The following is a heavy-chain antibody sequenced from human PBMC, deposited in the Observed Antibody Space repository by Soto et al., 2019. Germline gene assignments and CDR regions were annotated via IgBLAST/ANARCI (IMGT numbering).Heavy chain of an antibody. Sequence: PSATLSLTCTVSGGSISGYYWSWIRQPPGKGLEWIGYIYYSGSTYYNPSLKSRVTISVDTSKNQFSLKLSSVTAADTAVYYCAREGGIVGATTVDYWGQGTLVTVSS. D-gene: IGHD1-26*01. CDR1: GGSISGYY. CDR3: AREGGIVGATTVDY. CDR2: IYYSGST. V-gene: IGHV4-30-4*01. J-gene: IGHJ4*02.